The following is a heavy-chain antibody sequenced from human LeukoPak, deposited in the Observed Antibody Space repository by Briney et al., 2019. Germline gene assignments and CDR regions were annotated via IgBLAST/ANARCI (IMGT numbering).Heavy chain of an antibody. Sequence: GRSLRLSCAASGFTFSSYGMHWVRQAPGNGLEWVAVIWYDGSNKYYADSVKGRFTISRDNSKNTLYLQMNSLRAEDTAVYYCAREVGSGSVGYYYGMDVWGQGTTVTVSS. CDR2: IWYDGSNK. CDR1: GFTFSSYG. CDR3: AREVGSGSVGYYYGMDV. V-gene: IGHV3-33*01. J-gene: IGHJ6*02. D-gene: IGHD6-19*01.